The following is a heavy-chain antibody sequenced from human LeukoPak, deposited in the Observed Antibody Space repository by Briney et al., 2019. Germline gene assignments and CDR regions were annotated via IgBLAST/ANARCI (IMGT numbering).Heavy chain of an antibody. CDR3: ARDEWGDAFNI. Sequence: GGSLRLSCAASGFTFSSYSMNWVRQAPGKGLEWVSSISSSSSYIHSADSVRGRFTISRDNAKNSLFLQMNSLRAEDTAVYYCARDEWGDAFNIWGQGTMVTVFS. CDR2: ISSSSSYI. J-gene: IGHJ3*02. CDR1: GFTFSSYS. D-gene: IGHD1-26*01. V-gene: IGHV3-21*01.